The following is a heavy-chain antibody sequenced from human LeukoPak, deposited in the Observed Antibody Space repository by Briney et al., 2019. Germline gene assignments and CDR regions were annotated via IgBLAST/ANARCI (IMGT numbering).Heavy chain of an antibody. V-gene: IGHV3-74*01. Sequence: QPGGSLRLSCAASGFTFSSYMLHWVRQAPGKGLVWVSHINSDGSSTGYADSVKGRLTISRDNAKNTLFLQMNSLRAEDTAVYYCARNPGMDVWGQGTTVTVSS. CDR2: INSDGSST. J-gene: IGHJ6*02. CDR1: GFTFSSYM. CDR3: ARNPGMDV.